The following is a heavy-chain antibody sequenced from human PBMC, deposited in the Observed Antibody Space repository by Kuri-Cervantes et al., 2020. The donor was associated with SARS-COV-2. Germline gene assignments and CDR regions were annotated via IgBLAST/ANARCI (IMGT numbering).Heavy chain of an antibody. CDR2: IIPILGIA. V-gene: IGHV1-69*10. CDR1: GGTFSSYA. Sequence: SVKVSCKASGGTFSSYAISWVRQAPGQGLEWMGGIIPILGIANYAQKFQGRVTITADKSTSTAYMELSSLRSEDTAVYYCAGRAVTTSGMDVWGQGTTVTVSS. J-gene: IGHJ6*02. CDR3: AGRAVTTSGMDV. D-gene: IGHD4-17*01.